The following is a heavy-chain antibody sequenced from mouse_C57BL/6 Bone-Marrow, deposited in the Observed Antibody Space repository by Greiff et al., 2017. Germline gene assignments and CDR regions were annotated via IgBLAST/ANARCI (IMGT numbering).Heavy chain of an antibody. CDR2: IDPSDSYT. J-gene: IGHJ4*01. D-gene: IGHD3-2*01. Sequence: QVQLQQPVAELVMPGSSVKLSCKASGYTFPSYWMHWVKQRPGQGLEWIGEIDPSDSYTNYNQKFKGKSTLTVDKYSSTAYMQLSSLTSEDSAVYYCAVDRGYAMDYWGQGTSVTVSS. CDR1: GYTFPSYW. CDR3: AVDRGYAMDY. V-gene: IGHV1-69*01.